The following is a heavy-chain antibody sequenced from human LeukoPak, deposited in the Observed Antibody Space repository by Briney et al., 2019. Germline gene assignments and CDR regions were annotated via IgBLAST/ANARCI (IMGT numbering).Heavy chain of an antibody. CDR1: GGTFSSYA. Sequence: GASVKLSCKASGGTFSSYAISWVRQAPGQGLEWMGRIIPILGIANYAQKFQGRVTITADKSTSTAYMELSSLRSEDTAVYYCARDKTEYYYDSSGYYFDYWGQGTLATVSS. CDR3: ARDKTEYYYDSSGYYFDY. V-gene: IGHV1-69*04. CDR2: IIPILGIA. J-gene: IGHJ4*02. D-gene: IGHD3-22*01.